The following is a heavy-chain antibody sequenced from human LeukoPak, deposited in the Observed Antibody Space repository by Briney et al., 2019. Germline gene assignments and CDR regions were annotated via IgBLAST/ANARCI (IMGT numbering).Heavy chain of an antibody. CDR2: IKQDETEK. D-gene: IGHD2-2*01. CDR1: GGSVSSGSYY. J-gene: IGHJ4*02. V-gene: IGHV3-7*03. Sequence: ETLSLTCTVSGGSVSSGSYYWSWIRQPPGKGLEWEANIKQDETEKFYLGSVKGRFTISRDNAKNSLYLQMNSLRVEDTALYYCVRLGSTSPGNWYKLFDQWGQGTLVTVSS. CDR3: VRLGSTSPGNWYKLFDQ.